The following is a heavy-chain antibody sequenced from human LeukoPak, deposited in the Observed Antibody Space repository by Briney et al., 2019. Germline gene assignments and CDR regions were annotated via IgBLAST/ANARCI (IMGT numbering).Heavy chain of an antibody. CDR2: IYTSGST. V-gene: IGHV4-4*07. J-gene: IGHJ4*02. CDR3: ARASMVRGVILHYYFDY. D-gene: IGHD3-10*01. Sequence: SETLSLTCTVSGGSISSYYWSWIRQPAGKGLEWIGRIYTSGSTNYNPSLKSRVTMSVDTSKNQFSLKLSSVAAADTAVYYCARASMVRGVILHYYFDYWGQGTLVTVSS. CDR1: GGSISSYY.